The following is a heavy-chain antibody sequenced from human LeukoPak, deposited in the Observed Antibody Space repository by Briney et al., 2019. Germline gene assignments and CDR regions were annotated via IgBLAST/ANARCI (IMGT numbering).Heavy chain of an antibody. D-gene: IGHD2-2*01. J-gene: IGHJ4*02. CDR2: ISSSGSYM. V-gene: IGHV3-21*01. Sequence: GGSLRLSCVVSGFTFSSYTMNWVRQAPGRGLEWVSSISSSGSYMFYADSVKGRFTISGDNAKNSLYLQMNSLRAEDTAVYYCATEWGPAALAHTLNWGQGTLVTVSS. CDR3: ATEWGPAALAHTLN. CDR1: GFTFSSYT.